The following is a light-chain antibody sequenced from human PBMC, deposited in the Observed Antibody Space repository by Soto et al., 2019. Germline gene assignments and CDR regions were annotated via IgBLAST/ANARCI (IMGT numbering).Light chain of an antibody. V-gene: IGKV2-30*01. Sequence: VVLTQSPLTLPVTLGQPASISCRSSQSLVYSDGITYLNWFHQRPGQSPRRLIYKVSNRDSGVPDRFSGSGSATDFTLELSRVEAEDVGVYYCMQGSHWARLFGPGTKVEI. J-gene: IGKJ3*01. CDR1: QSLVYSDGITY. CDR3: MQGSHWARL. CDR2: KVS.